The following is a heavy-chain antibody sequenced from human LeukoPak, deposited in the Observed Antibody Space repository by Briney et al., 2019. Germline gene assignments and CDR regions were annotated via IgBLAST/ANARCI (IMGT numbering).Heavy chain of an antibody. D-gene: IGHD3-10*01. CDR1: GSRFTSYW. J-gene: IGHJ4*02. V-gene: IGHV5-51*01. CDR3: ARPLHYYGSGSYLGLYYFDY. CDR2: IYPGDSDT. Sequence: GASLKISCKGSGSRFTSYWIGWVRQLPGKGLEWMGIIYPGDSDTRYSTSFQGQVTISADKSISTAYLQWSSLKASDTAMYYCARPLHYYGSGSYLGLYYFDYWGQGTLVTVSS.